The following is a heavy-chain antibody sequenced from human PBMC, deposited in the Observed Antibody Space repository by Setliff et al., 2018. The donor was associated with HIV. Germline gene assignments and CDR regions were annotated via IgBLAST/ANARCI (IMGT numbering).Heavy chain of an antibody. Sequence: SETLSLTCTVSGDSISSGSNYWSWIRQPAGKGLEWIGRIYTSGPRYNTSLENRVTISVDTSKNRFSLKLSSVTAADSAVYYCARDYYNFQDMWGQGTMVTVSS. D-gene: IGHD3-3*01. CDR3: ARDYYNFQDM. V-gene: IGHV4-61*02. J-gene: IGHJ3*02. CDR2: IYTSGP. CDR1: GDSISSGSNY.